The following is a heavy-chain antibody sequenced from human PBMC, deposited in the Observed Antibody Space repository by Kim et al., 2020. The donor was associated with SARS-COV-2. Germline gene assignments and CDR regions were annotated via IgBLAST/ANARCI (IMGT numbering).Heavy chain of an antibody. V-gene: IGHV3-74*01. CDR1: GFTFNNYW. J-gene: IGHJ1*01. D-gene: IGHD6-19*01. CDR3: SRGSGSGWFAFQH. Sequence: GGSLRLSCAASGFTFNNYWRQWVRKAPGKGLVWVSSIKGDGSTTSYADSVKGRFTISRDNAKNTLYLQMHSMRADDTAVYYCSRGSGSGWFAFQHWGQGTLVTVSS. CDR2: IKGDGSTT.